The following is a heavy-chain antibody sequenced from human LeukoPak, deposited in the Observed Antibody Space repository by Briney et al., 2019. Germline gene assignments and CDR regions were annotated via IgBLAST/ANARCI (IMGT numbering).Heavy chain of an antibody. Sequence: AGGSLRLSCAASGFIFSSYAMHWVRQAPGKGLEWVVLISYDGSNKYYADSVKGRFTISRDNSKNTLYLQMNSLRAEDTAVYYCARDRGHYDFWSGYPETHFDYWGQGTLVTVSS. D-gene: IGHD3-3*01. CDR3: ARDRGHYDFWSGYPETHFDY. CDR1: GFIFSSYA. J-gene: IGHJ4*02. V-gene: IGHV3-30-3*01. CDR2: ISYDGSNK.